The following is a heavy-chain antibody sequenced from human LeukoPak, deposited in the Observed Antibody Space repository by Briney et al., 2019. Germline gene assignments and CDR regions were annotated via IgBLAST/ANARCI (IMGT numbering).Heavy chain of an antibody. CDR1: GDSFSRYY. J-gene: IGHJ4*02. CDR2: SYYSGST. V-gene: IGHV4-59*01. CDR3: ARTQSQSGSYRYYFGY. D-gene: IGHD1-26*01. Sequence: SETLSLTCTVSGDSFSRYYWTWIRQPPGKGLEWIGYSYYSGSTNHNPSLKSRVTMSVNPSKNQFSLKLNSVTAADTAMYYCARTQSQSGSYRYYFGYWGQGTLVTVSS.